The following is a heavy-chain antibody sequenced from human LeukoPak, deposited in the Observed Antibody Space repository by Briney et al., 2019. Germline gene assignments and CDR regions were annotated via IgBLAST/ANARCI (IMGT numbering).Heavy chain of an antibody. Sequence: ASVKDSCKASGYTFTSYYMHWVRQAPGQGLEWMGIINPSGGSTSYAQKFQGRVTMTRDMSTSTVYMELSSLRSEDTAVYYCARDQEMAPYYYYMDVWGKGTTVTVSS. J-gene: IGHJ6*03. CDR2: INPSGGST. CDR1: GYTFTSYY. D-gene: IGHD5-24*01. CDR3: ARDQEMAPYYYYMDV. V-gene: IGHV1-46*01.